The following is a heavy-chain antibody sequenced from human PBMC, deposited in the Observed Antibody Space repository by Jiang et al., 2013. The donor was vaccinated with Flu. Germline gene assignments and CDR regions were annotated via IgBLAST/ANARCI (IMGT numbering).Heavy chain of an antibody. CDR3: ATLRGSSYDTYLADF. Sequence: RLSCAASGFSFSYYAMFWVRQAPGKGLEWVASIRFDGTDKYYAEAVKGRFTISRDNSKNTLYLQMNSLGPDDTSVYYCATLRGSSYDTYLADFWGQGTLVTVSS. J-gene: IGHJ4*02. D-gene: IGHD3-16*01. CDR1: GFSFSYYA. CDR2: IRFDGTDK. V-gene: IGHV3-30*02.